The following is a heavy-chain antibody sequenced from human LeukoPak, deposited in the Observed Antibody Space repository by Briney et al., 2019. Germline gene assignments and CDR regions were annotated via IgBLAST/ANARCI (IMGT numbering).Heavy chain of an antibody. CDR2: IKQDGSEK. J-gene: IGHJ5*02. CDR3: ARDRQWFGENWFDP. Sequence: GGSLRLSCAASGFTFSSYWMSWVRQAPGKGLEWVANIKQDGSEKYYVDSVRGRFTISRDNAKNSLYLQMNSLRAEDTAVYYCARDRQWFGENWFDPWGQGTLVTVSS. CDR1: GFTFSSYW. V-gene: IGHV3-7*01. D-gene: IGHD3-10*01.